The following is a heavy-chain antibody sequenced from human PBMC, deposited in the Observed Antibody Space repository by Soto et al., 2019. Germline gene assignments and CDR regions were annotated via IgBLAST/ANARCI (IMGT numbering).Heavy chain of an antibody. CDR3: ARVGGYYALDY. V-gene: IGHV4-30-2*01. CDR1: GGSISSGGYS. D-gene: IGHD5-18*01. CDR2: IYHSGST. Sequence: SETLSLTCAVSGGSISSGGYSWSWIRQPPGKGLEWIGYIYHSGSTYYNPSPKSRVTISVDRSKNQFSLKLSSVTAADTAVYYCARVGGYYALDYWGHGTLVTVSS. J-gene: IGHJ4*01.